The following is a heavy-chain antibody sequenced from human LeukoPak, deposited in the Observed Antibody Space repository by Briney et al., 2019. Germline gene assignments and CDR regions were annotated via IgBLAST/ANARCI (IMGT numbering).Heavy chain of an antibody. CDR3: AKVGYDSSGYWGAYFDY. J-gene: IGHJ4*02. V-gene: IGHV3-73*01. D-gene: IGHD3-22*01. Sequence: GGSLRLSCAASGFTFSGSALHWVRQASGKGLEWVGRIRSTANGYATAYAASVKGRFTISRDDSKNTAYLQMDSLKTEDTAVYYCAKVGYDSSGYWGAYFDYWGQGTLVTVSS. CDR2: IRSTANGYAT. CDR1: GFTFSGSA.